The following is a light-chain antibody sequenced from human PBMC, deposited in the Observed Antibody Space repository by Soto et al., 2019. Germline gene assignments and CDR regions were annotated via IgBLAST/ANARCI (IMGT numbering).Light chain of an antibody. CDR1: QSISSW. CDR2: AAY. V-gene: IGKV1-5*01. Sequence: DIQMTQSPSSLSASVGDRVTITCRASQSISSWLAWYQQKPGKAPKLLIYAAYTLQSGVPSRFSGSGSGTDFTLTIRCLQSEDFATYYCQQYYSYPRTFGQGTKVDIK. CDR3: QQYYSYPRT. J-gene: IGKJ1*01.